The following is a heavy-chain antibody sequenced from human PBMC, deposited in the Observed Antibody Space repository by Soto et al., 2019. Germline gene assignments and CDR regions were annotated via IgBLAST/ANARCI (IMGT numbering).Heavy chain of an antibody. CDR3: ARDLGDTVIDYFYYVMDV. CDR2: INPNSGGT. V-gene: IGHV1-2*02. Sequence: XSVKVSCTTSGYSFTGYYIHWVRQAPGQGLEWMGWINPNSGGTSSAQKFQGRVTMTRDTSISTAYMELSRLRSDDTAVYYCARDLGDTVIDYFYYVMDVWGQGTTVTVSS. D-gene: IGHD4-4*01. J-gene: IGHJ6*02. CDR1: GYSFTGYY.